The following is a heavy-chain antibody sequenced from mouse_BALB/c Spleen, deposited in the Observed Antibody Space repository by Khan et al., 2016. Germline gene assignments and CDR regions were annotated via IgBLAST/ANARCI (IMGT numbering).Heavy chain of an antibody. CDR2: IRSGGAT. J-gene: IGHJ4*01. D-gene: IGHD2-3*01. V-gene: IGHV5-6-5*01. Sequence: EVELVESGGDLVKPGGSLKLSCAASGFTFSNYVMSWVRQTPEKRLEWVASIRSGGATNYPDRVKGRITISRDTARNILHLQMISLMSEDTAMYYYARIGDGYHYAVDYWGQGTSVTVSS. CDR3: ARIGDGYHYAVDY. CDR1: GFTFSNYV.